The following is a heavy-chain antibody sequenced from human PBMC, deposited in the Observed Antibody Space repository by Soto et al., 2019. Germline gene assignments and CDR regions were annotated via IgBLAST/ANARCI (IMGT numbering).Heavy chain of an antibody. D-gene: IGHD2-8*01. J-gene: IGHJ2*01. CDR3: ARIIKYCSDCICWYLDL. V-gene: IGHV3-7*03. CDR1: GFTFSSHW. CDR2: IKQDGSEK. Sequence: EVQLVESGGGLVQPGGSLRLSCAASGFTFSSHWMTWVRQAPGKGLEWVANIKQDGSEKYYVDSVKGRFTISRDNAKNSLYLQMSRLGAEDTAVYYCARIIKYCSDCICWYLDLWGRGTLVTVSS.